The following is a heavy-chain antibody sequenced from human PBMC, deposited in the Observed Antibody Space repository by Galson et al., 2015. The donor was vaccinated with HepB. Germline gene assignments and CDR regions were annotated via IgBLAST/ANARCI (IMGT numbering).Heavy chain of an antibody. CDR3: AKGSLYYYGSGSYLPRGY. D-gene: IGHD3-10*01. CDR2: ISYDGSNK. Sequence: SLRLSCAASGFTFSSYGMHWVRQAPGKGLEWVAVISYDGSNKYYADSVKGRFTISRDNSENTLYLQMNSLRAEDTAVYYCAKGSLYYYGSGSYLPRGYWGQGTLVTVSS. CDR1: GFTFSSYG. V-gene: IGHV3-30*18. J-gene: IGHJ4*02.